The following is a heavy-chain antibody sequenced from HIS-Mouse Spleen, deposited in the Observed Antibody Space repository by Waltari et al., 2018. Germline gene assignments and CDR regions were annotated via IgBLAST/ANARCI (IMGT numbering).Heavy chain of an antibody. V-gene: IGHV4-34*01. CDR3: AGYNWNYGTDY. D-gene: IGHD1-7*01. CDR2: INHSGST. J-gene: IGHJ4*02. CDR1: GGSFRGYY. Sequence: QVQLQQWGAGLLKPSETLSLTCAVYGGSFRGYYWSWFRQPPGKGLEWIGEINHSGSTNYNPSLKSRVTISVDTSKNQFSLKLSSVTAADTAVYYCAGYNWNYGTDYWGQGTLVTVSS.